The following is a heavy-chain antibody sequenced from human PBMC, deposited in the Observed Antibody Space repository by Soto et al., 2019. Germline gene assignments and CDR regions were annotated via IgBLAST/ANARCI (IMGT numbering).Heavy chain of an antibody. CDR1: GYTFTSYA. Sequence: QVQLVQSGAEEKKPGASVKVSCKASGYTFTSYAMHWVRQAPGQRLEWMGWINAGNGNTKYSQKFQGRVTITRDTSASTAYMELSSLRSEDTAVYYCARDFSGSYGLYWCDPWGQGTLVTVSS. D-gene: IGHD1-26*01. CDR3: ARDFSGSYGLYWCDP. J-gene: IGHJ5*02. V-gene: IGHV1-3*05. CDR2: INAGNGNT.